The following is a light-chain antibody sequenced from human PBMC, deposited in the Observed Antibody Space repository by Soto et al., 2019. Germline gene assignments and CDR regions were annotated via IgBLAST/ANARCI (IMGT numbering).Light chain of an antibody. CDR1: QSVGSY. V-gene: IGKV3-11*01. Sequence: EIVMTQSPATLSLSPGERATLSCRASQSVGSYLAWYQHKPGQAPRLLIYATSNRATGIPARFSGSGSGTGFTLAISSLEPEDFSVYYCQQRYNWPVTFGQGTRLEIK. J-gene: IGKJ5*01. CDR2: ATS. CDR3: QQRYNWPVT.